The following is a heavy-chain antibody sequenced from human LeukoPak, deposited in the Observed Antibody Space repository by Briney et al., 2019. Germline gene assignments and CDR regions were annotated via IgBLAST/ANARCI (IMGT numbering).Heavy chain of an antibody. CDR3: ARPDYGDRFDY. D-gene: IGHD4-17*01. J-gene: IGHJ4*02. V-gene: IGHV1-46*01. CDR1: GYTFTSYY. Sequence: ASVKVSCKASGYTFTSYYMHWVRQAPGQGLEWMGIINPSGGSTSYAQKFQGSVTMTRDTSTSTVYMELSSLRSEDTAVYYCARPDYGDRFDYWGQGTLVTVSS. CDR2: INPSGGST.